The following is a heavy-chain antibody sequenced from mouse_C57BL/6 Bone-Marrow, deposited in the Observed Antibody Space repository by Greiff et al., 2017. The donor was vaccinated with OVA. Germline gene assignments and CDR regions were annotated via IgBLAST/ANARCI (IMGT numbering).Heavy chain of an antibody. V-gene: IGHV2-9-1*01. D-gene: IGHD1-1*01. J-gene: IGHJ4*01. CDR3: AGYYYGSSYDAMDY. CDR1: GFSLTSYA. Sequence: QVQLKESGPGLVAPSQSLSITCTVSGFSLTSYAISWVRQPPGKGLEWLGVIWTGGGTNYNSALKSRLSISKDNSKSQVFLKMNSLQTDDTARYYCAGYYYGSSYDAMDYWGQGTSVTVSS. CDR2: IWTGGGT.